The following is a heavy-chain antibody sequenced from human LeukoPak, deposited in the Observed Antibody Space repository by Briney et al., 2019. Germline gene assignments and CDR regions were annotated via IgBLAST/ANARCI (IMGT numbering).Heavy chain of an antibody. D-gene: IGHD6-19*01. CDR1: GYTFTGYY. J-gene: IGHJ4*02. V-gene: IGHV7-4-1*02. CDR3: ARDSQWLLLLGDY. Sequence: GASVKVSCKASGYTFTGYYMHWVRQAPGQGLEWMGWINTNTGNPTYAQGFTGRFVFSLDTSVSTAYLQISSLKAEDTAVYYCARDSQWLLLLGDYWGQGTLVTVSS. CDR2: INTNTGNP.